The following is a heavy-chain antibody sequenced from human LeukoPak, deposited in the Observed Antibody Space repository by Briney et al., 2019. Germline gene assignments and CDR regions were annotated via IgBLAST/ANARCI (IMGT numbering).Heavy chain of an antibody. Sequence: GGSLRLSCAASGFTFSSYAMHWVRQAPGKGLEWVAVISYDGSNRYYADSVKGRFTISRDNSKNTLYLQMNSLRAEDTAVYYCARDLLGATEEYYFDYWGQGTLVTVSS. J-gene: IGHJ4*02. D-gene: IGHD1-26*01. CDR2: ISYDGSNR. CDR3: ARDLLGATEEYYFDY. CDR1: GFTFSSYA. V-gene: IGHV3-30-3*01.